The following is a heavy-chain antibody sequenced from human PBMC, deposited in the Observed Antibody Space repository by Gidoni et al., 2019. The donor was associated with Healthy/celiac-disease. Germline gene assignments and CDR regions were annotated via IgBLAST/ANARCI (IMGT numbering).Heavy chain of an antibody. V-gene: IGHV4-39*07. CDR3: ARDFIAAAGTGDY. D-gene: IGHD6-13*01. Sequence: QLQLQESGPGLVKPSETLSLTCTVSGGSISSSSYYWGWIRQPPGKGLEWIGSIYYSGSTYYNPSLKSRVTISVDTSKNQFSLKLSSVTAADTAVYYCARDFIAAAGTGDYWGQGTLVTVSS. J-gene: IGHJ4*02. CDR2: IYYSGST. CDR1: GGSISSSSYY.